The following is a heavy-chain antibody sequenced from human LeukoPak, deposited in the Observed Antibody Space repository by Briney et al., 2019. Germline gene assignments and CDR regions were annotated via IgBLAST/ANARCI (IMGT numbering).Heavy chain of an antibody. CDR2: INHSRST. CDR3: AGATLPGAMVDY. V-gene: IGHV4-34*01. CDR1: GGSFSGYY. Sequence: ASETLSLTCAVYGGSFSGYYWSWIRQPPGKGLEWIGEINHSRSTNYNPSLKSRVTISVDTSKNQFSLKLSSVTAADTAVYYCAGATLPGAMVDYWGQGTLVTVSS. J-gene: IGHJ4*02. D-gene: IGHD5-18*01.